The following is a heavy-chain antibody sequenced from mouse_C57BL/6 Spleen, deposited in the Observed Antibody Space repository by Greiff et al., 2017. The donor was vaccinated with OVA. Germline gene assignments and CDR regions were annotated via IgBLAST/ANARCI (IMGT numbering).Heavy chain of an antibody. CDR2: IHPNSGST. D-gene: IGHD3-3*01. J-gene: IGHJ1*03. CDR3: ASKGTSWYFDV. CDR1: GYTFTSYW. V-gene: IGHV1-64*01. Sequence: QVQLQQPGAELVKPGASVKLSCKASGYTFTSYWMHWVKQRPGQGLEWIGMIHPNSGSTNYNEKFKSKATLTVDKSSSTAYMQLSSLTSEDSAVYYCASKGTSWYFDVWGTGTTVTVSS.